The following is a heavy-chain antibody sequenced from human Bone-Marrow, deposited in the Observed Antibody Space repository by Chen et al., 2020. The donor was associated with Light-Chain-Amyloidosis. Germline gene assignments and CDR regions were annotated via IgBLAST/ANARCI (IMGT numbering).Heavy chain of an antibody. CDR1: GYTFTGYY. Sequence: QVQLVQSGAEVKKPGASGKVSCKASGYTFTGYYLYWVRQAPGQGLELMGWINPNSGDTNYAQKFQGRVTMTRDTSITTAYMELYRLTSDDTAVYYCARTRIYTAYDAFDYWGQGTLVTVSS. CDR2: INPNSGDT. J-gene: IGHJ4*02. D-gene: IGHD5-12*01. V-gene: IGHV1-2*02. CDR3: ARTRIYTAYDAFDY.